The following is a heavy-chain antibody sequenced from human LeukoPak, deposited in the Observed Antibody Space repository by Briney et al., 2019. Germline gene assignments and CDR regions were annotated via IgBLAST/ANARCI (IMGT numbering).Heavy chain of an antibody. V-gene: IGHV3-7*01. CDR1: GFTFSNYW. J-gene: IGHJ4*01. D-gene: IGHD3-22*01. CDR2: IKQDGTDK. CDR3: ARGPGSSGGAYVGDY. Sequence: GGSLRLSCVASGFTFSNYWMTWARQAPGKGLEWVAHIKQDGTDKYYADSVKGRFTISRDNAKNSLYLQMSSLRAEDTAVYYCARGPGSSGGAYVGDYWGHGTLVTVSS.